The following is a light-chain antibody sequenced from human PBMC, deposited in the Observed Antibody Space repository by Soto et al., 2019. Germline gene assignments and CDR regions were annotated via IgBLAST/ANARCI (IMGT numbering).Light chain of an antibody. CDR3: QQNHSTPYT. J-gene: IGKJ2*01. Sequence: DIQMTQSPSSLSASFGDRVTLTCRASQSIDTYLNWSQQKPGTAPKLLMYAASTLHSGAPSRFSGSGSGTDFTLTSSSLQRVDCAHYFCQQNHSTPYTFGQGTKLEI. CDR1: QSIDTY. CDR2: AAS. V-gene: IGKV1-39*01.